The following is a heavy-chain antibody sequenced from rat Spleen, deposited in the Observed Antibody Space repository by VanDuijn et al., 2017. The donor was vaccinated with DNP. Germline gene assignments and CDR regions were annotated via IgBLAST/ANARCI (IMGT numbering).Heavy chain of an antibody. V-gene: IGHV5-7*01. J-gene: IGHJ4*01. CDR1: RITFSDHN. Sequence: EVQLVESGGGLVQPGRSLKLSCAVSRITFSDHNMAWVRQAPKKGLEWVATISSDGSDTYYRDSVKGRFTISRDNAQSTLYLQMDSLRSEDTATYYCARHRTIMPYYYSMDAWGQGASVTVSS. D-gene: IGHD1-12*01. CDR2: ISSDGSDT. CDR3: ARHRTIMPYYYSMDA.